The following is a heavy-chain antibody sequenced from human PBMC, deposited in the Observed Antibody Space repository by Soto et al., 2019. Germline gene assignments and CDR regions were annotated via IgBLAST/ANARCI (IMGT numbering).Heavy chain of an antibody. CDR3: AREVVAVAATEWFDP. CDR2: IYYSGST. CDR1: GDSISSGDYD. J-gene: IGHJ5*02. D-gene: IGHD2-15*01. V-gene: IGHV4-30-4*01. Sequence: SETLSLTCTVSGDSISSGDYDWTWIRQAPGKGLEWIGYIYYSGSTYYNPSLKSRVTISVDTSKNQFSLKLSSVTAADTAVYYCAREVVAVAATEWFDPWGQGTLVTVSS.